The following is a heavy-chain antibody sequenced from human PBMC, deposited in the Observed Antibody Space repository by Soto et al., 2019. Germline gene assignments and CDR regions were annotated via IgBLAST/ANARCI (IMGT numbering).Heavy chain of an antibody. CDR3: AHIVVAGLGYYFDY. D-gene: IGHD6-19*01. J-gene: IGHJ4*02. CDR1: GFSLSSTRMA. V-gene: IGHV2-5*02. Sequence: QITLKESGPTLVKPTQTLTLTCTFSGFSLSSTRMAVGWIRQPPGKALEWLALIYWDDDKRYSPFLKSRLTIXXXTXXNQVVLTMSNRDPVDTARYYCAHIVVAGLGYYFDYWGQGTLVTVSS. CDR2: IYWDDDK.